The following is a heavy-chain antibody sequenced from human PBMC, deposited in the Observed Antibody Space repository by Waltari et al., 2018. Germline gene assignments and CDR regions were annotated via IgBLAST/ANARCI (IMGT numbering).Heavy chain of an antibody. V-gene: IGHV4-4*02. CDR2: INRSGRT. J-gene: IGHJ4*02. CDR1: GDSMSRIYW. Sequence: QLQLQQSGPGLVKPSEFLSLTCTVPGDSMSRIYWWSWVRQSPKKGLEWIGQINRSGRTNYHPAFESRVIVSIDSSNNQFSLKLLSATAADTAVYYCARDRGRGIYLDTWGQGTLVTVSP. D-gene: IGHD2-15*01. CDR3: ARDRGRGIYLDT.